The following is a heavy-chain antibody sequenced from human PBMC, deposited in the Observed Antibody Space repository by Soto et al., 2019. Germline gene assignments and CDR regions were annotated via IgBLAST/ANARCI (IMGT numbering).Heavy chain of an antibody. V-gene: IGHV3-30*03. CDR3: ARDGFPRESTVGPAHTWGDY. CDR1: GFTFSNYG. D-gene: IGHD2-2*01. J-gene: IGHJ4*02. CDR2: ISFDGSHK. Sequence: GGSLRLSCAGSGFTFSNYGLHWVRQAPGKGLDWVSFISFDGSHKYYADSVKGRFTISRDNSNNMLYLQMDSLTTEDTAVYYCARDGFPRESTVGPAHTWGDYWGQGTLVTVSS.